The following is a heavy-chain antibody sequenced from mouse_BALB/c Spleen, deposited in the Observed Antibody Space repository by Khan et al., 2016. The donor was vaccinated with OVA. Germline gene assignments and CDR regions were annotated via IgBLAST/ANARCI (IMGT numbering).Heavy chain of an antibody. V-gene: IGHV1-4*01. CDR1: GYTFTSYT. CDR3: VKDGAYYRNDGWFAY. Sequence: LEESGAELARPGASVKMSCKASGYTFTSYTIHWIKLRPGQGLEWIGYINPNNGYTNYNQKFKDKATLTADKSSTPVYMQLSSLTSDDSAVYNWVKDGAYYRNDGWFAYWGQGTLGTVSA. J-gene: IGHJ3*01. CDR2: INPNNGYT. D-gene: IGHD2-14*01.